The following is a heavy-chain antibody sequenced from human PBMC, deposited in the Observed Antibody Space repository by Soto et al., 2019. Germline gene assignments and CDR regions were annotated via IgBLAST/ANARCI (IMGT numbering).Heavy chain of an antibody. CDR3: ARDIIDLIAAAGIYYFDY. D-gene: IGHD6-13*01. J-gene: IGHJ4*02. CDR2: IKQDGSEK. Sequence: GGSLRLSCAASGFTFSSYWMSWVRQAPGKGLEWVANIKQDGSEKYYVDSVKGRFTISRDNAKNSLYLQMNSLRAEDTAVYYCARDIIDLIAAAGIYYFDYWGQGTLVTVSS. CDR1: GFTFSSYW. V-gene: IGHV3-7*03.